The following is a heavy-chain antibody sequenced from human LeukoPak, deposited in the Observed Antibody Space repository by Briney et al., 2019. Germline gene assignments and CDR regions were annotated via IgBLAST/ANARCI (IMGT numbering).Heavy chain of an antibody. D-gene: IGHD5-12*01. CDR1: GGTFSSYA. J-gene: IGHJ4*02. V-gene: IGHV1-69*04. CDR2: IIPILGIA. CDR3: ALPDSGYDSPFDY. Sequence: ASVKVSCKASGGTFSSYAISWVRQAPGQGLEWVGRIIPILGIANYAQKFQGRVTITADKSTSTAYMELSSLRSEDTAVYYCALPDSGYDSPFDYWGQGTLVTVSS.